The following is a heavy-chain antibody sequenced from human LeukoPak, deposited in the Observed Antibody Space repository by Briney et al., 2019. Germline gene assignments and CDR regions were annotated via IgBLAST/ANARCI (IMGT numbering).Heavy chain of an antibody. CDR2: MNPNSGNT. Sequence: VASVKVSCKASGYTFTSYDINWVRQATGQGLEGMGWMNPNSGNTGYAQKFQGRVTMTRNTSISTAYMELSSLRSEDTAVYYCARARARIAAAGTNWFDPWGQGTLVTVSS. CDR3: ARARARIAAAGTNWFDP. J-gene: IGHJ5*02. D-gene: IGHD6-13*01. CDR1: GYTFTSYD. V-gene: IGHV1-8*01.